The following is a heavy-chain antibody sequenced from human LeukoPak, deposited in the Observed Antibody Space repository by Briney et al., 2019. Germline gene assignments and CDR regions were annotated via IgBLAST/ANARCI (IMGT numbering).Heavy chain of an antibody. D-gene: IGHD6-19*01. CDR3: AKDRKQWLVDAFDI. Sequence: PGGSLRLSCAASGFTFSSYGTHWVRQAPGKGLEWVAFIRYVGSNKYYADSVKGRFTISRDNSKNTLYLQMNSLRAEDTAVYYCAKDRKQWLVDAFDIWGQGTMVTVSS. J-gene: IGHJ3*02. V-gene: IGHV3-30*02. CDR1: GFTFSSYG. CDR2: IRYVGSNK.